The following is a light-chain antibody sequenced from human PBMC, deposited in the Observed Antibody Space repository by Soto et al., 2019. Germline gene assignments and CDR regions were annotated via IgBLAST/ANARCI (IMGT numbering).Light chain of an antibody. J-gene: IGLJ2*01. Sequence: QSVLTQPPSASGTPGQRITISCSGSSSNIGSHTVNWHQQVPGTAPKLLNYSNNERPSGVPDRFSGSKSGTSASLAISGLQSGDEADYYCAAWDDSLNGVIFGGGTKVTVL. CDR2: SNN. CDR3: AAWDDSLNGVI. V-gene: IGLV1-44*01. CDR1: SSNIGSHT.